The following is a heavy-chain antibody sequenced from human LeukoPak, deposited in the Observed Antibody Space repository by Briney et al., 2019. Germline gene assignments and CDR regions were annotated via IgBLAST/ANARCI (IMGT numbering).Heavy chain of an antibody. CDR2: IKSRSDGGTT. CDR3: TTDLSDFWSGYPRYYFDY. CDR1: GFTFSKAW. D-gene: IGHD3-3*01. V-gene: IGHV3-15*01. J-gene: IGHJ4*02. Sequence: PGGSLRLSCAASGFTFSKAWVSWVRQAPGKGLEWVGRIKSRSDGGTTDYAAPVKGRFTISRDDSKNTLYLQMNSLKTEDTAVYYCTTDLSDFWSGYPRYYFDYWGQGTLVTVSS.